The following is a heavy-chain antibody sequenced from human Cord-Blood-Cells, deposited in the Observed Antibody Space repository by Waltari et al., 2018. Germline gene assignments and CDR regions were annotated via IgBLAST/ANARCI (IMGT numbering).Heavy chain of an antibody. Sequence: EVQLVQSGAEVKKPGESLKISCKGSGYSFTSYWIGWVGQMPGKGLEWLGIIYPGDSDTRYSPSFQGQVTISADKSISTAYLQWSSLKASDTAMYYCARRMDSGSLGRGYFDYWGQGTLVTVSS. CDR1: GYSFTSYW. CDR2: IYPGDSDT. CDR3: ARRMDSGSLGRGYFDY. J-gene: IGHJ4*02. D-gene: IGHD1-26*01. V-gene: IGHV5-51*01.